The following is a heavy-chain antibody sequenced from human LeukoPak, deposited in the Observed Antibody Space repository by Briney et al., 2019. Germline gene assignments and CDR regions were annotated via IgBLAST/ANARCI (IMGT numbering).Heavy chain of an antibody. CDR3: ARAGRDVVLIPAASHGLDI. CDR2: IYYSGST. CDR1: GGSLSSYY. J-gene: IGHJ3*02. V-gene: IGHV4-59*01. D-gene: IGHD2-2*01. Sequence: PSETLSLTCTVSGGSLSSYYWSWIRQPPGEGLEWIGHIYYSGSTDYNPSLKSRVTISVDRSKNQFSLKLSSVTAADTALYYRARAGRDVVLIPAASHGLDIWGQGTKVTVSS.